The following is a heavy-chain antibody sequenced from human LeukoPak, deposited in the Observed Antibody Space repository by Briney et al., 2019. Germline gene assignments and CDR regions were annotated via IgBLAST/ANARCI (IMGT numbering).Heavy chain of an antibody. Sequence: SETLSHTCCVSGGPITCGVYYWSSIRQHPEEGQEWIGYISYSWSSYYKPPLKSRVTTSVDTSKKQFSLKLSSMTAADTAVYYCARSARSYGYDYWGQGTLVTVSS. J-gene: IGHJ4*02. CDR1: GGPITCGVYY. V-gene: IGHV4-31*03. CDR2: ISYSWSS. D-gene: IGHD5-18*01. CDR3: ARSARSYGYDY.